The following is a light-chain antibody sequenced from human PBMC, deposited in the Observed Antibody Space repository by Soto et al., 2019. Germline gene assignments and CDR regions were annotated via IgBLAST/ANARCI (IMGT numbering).Light chain of an antibody. CDR1: SSDVGKYDR. CDR2: EVT. J-gene: IGLJ1*01. CDR3: SSYISTSRYV. V-gene: IGLV2-18*02. Sequence: SVLTQPPPVSRSPWQSVTISCPGTSSDVGKYDRVSWYQQPPGTAPKLIIYEVTNRPSGVPARFSGSKSGNTASLTISGLQAEDEADYYCSSYISTSRYVFGAGTKVTVL.